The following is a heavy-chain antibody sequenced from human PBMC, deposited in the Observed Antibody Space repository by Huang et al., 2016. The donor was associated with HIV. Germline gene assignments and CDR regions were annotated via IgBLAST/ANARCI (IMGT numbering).Heavy chain of an antibody. J-gene: IGHJ4*02. V-gene: IGHV3-30*02. CDR2: IQYDVNNV. CDR1: GFTFSYYG. Sequence: QVQLVESGGGVVQPGGSLRLSCAASGFTFSYYGMHGVRQAPGKGREWVIFIQYDVNNVHYADSVKGRFTISRDNSKNTLFLQMNSLRAEDTAVYYCAKDSGGSYLDGWGQGTQVTVSS. D-gene: IGHD3-16*02. CDR3: AKDSGGSYLDG.